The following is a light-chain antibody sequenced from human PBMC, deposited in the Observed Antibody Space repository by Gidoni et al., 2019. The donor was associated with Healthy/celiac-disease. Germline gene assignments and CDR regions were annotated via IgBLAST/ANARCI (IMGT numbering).Light chain of an antibody. CDR1: QRVSSSY. V-gene: IGKV3D-20*01. CDR2: DAS. CDR3: QQYGSSPPWT. J-gene: IGKJ1*01. Sequence: EIVLTQSQATLSLSPGERATLSCGARQRVSSSYLAWYQQKPGLAPRLLIYDASSRATGIPDRFSGSGSGTDFPLTISRLEPEDFAVYYCQQYGSSPPWTFXQXTKVEIK.